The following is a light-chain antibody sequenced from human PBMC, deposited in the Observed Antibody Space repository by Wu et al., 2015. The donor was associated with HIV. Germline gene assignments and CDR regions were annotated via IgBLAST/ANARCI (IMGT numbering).Light chain of an antibody. CDR3: QQLNSFPLT. CDR1: QDIFTY. CDR2: DAS. V-gene: IGKV1-13*02. Sequence: AIQLTQSPSSLSASIGDRVNITCRASQDIFTYLAWYQQTPGKAPRVLIYDASTLQSGVSSRFSGSGSGVHFTLTISGLQREDFAIYYCQQLNSFPLTFGQGSRLEI. J-gene: IGKJ5*01.